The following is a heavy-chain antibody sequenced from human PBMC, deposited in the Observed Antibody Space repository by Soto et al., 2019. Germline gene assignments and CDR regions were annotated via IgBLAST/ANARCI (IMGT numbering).Heavy chain of an antibody. CDR3: ARDRVMRGNAYYYGMDV. J-gene: IGHJ6*02. Sequence: QVLLVQSGAEVKKPGSSVRVSCKTSGGTFSSFAISWVRLAPGQGLEWMGVIVPMFAAPTYAQKFQGRVSITADESTRTAYMELSRLRSDDTDVYYCARDRVMRGNAYYYGMDVWGQGTTVTVSS. D-gene: IGHD2-21*01. CDR1: GGTFSSFA. CDR2: IVPMFAAP. V-gene: IGHV1-69*12.